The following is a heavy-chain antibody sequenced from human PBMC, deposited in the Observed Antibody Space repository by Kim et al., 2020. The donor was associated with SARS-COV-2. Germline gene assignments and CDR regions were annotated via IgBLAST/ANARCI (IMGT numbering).Heavy chain of an antibody. CDR1: GYTFTSYG. CDR2: ISAYNGNT. CDR3: ARDRGDYDFWSGYYLTDHYYYYGMDV. Sequence: ASVKVSCKASGYTFTSYGISWVRQAPGQGLEWMGWISAYNGNTNYAQKLQGRVTMTTDTSTSTAYMELRSLRSDDTAVYYCARDRGDYDFWSGYYLTDHYYYYGMDVWGQGTTVTVSS. D-gene: IGHD3-3*01. V-gene: IGHV1-18*01. J-gene: IGHJ6*02.